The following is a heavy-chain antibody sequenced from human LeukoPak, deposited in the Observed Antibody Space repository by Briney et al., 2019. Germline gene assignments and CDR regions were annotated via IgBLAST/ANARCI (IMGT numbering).Heavy chain of an antibody. J-gene: IGHJ4*02. CDR2: ISGSGGST. D-gene: IGHD3-22*01. V-gene: IGHV3-23*01. CDR3: AKSSGSSGYYYFDY. Sequence: GGSLRLSCAASGFTFSSYAMRWVRQAPGKGLEWVSAISGSGGSTYYADSVKGRFTISRDNSKNTLYLQMNSLRAEDTAVYYCAKSSGSSGYYYFDYWGQGTLVTVSS. CDR1: GFTFSSYA.